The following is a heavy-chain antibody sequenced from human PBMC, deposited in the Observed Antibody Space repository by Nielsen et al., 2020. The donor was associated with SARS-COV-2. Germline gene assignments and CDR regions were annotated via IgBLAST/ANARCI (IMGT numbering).Heavy chain of an antibody. D-gene: IGHD2-2*01. CDR1: GGSISRSFYY. J-gene: IGHJ6*02. Sequence: SETLSLTCAVSGGSISRSFYYWGWIRQPPGKGLEWIGSIYYSGSAYYNPSLKSRVTISVDTSKNQFSLKLSSVTAADTAVYYCAREGYPYYYYGMDVWGQGTTVTVSS. V-gene: IGHV4-39*02. CDR3: AREGYPYYYYGMDV. CDR2: IYYSGSA.